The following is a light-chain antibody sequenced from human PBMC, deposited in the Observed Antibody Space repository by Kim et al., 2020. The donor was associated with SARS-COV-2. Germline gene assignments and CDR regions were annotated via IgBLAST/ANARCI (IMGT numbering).Light chain of an antibody. J-gene: IGLJ3*02. V-gene: IGLV3-19*01. CDR3: NSRDSSGDHVV. CDR2: GKY. CDR1: SLRNYN. Sequence: VAMGQTVRLTCQGDSLRNYNATWYQQRPGQAPVLVLYGKYNRPSGIPDRFSGSASGNTASLTIAGAQAEDEADYYCNSRDSSGDHVVFGGGTKLTVL.